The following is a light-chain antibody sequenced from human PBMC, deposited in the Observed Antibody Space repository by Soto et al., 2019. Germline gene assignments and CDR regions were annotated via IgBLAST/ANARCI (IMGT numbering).Light chain of an antibody. CDR3: QQYYSYPPT. CDR2: AAS. V-gene: IGKV1-8*01. Sequence: ALRMTQSPSSLSASTGDRVTITCRASQGISSYLAWYQQKPGKAPKLLIYAASTFQSGVPSMFSGSGSVTDFTLTISCLQSEDFATYYCQQYYSYPPTFGQGTKLEIK. J-gene: IGKJ2*01. CDR1: QGISSY.